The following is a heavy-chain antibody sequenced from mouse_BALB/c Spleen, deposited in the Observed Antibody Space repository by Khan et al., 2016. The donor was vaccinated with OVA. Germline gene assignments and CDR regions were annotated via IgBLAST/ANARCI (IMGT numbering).Heavy chain of an antibody. CDR1: GYTFSSYW. V-gene: IGHV1-9*01. CDR3: ARGNYYGSTTWVCY. Sequence: VQLQQSGAELMKPGASVKISCKATGYTFSSYWIEWVKQRPGHGLEWIGEILPGSNSSNYNERFKGKATITADTSSNTAYMQLSSLTSEDSALYDCARGNYYGSTTWVCYWGQGTLVTVSA. D-gene: IGHD1-1*01. CDR2: ILPGSNSS. J-gene: IGHJ3*01.